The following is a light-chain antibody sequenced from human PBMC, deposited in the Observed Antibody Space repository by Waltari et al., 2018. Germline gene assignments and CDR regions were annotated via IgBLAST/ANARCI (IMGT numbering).Light chain of an antibody. J-gene: IGKJ1*01. V-gene: IGKV1-5*03. CDR1: HSISGW. CDR2: KTS. Sequence: EIQMTQSPSTLSASVGDKIIITCRASHSISGWLAWYQQKPGKGPKLLIYKTSILETGVPSRFSGSGSGTEYTLTISSLQPDDFGIYVCQQYFNSPRTFGQGTMV. CDR3: QQYFNSPRT.